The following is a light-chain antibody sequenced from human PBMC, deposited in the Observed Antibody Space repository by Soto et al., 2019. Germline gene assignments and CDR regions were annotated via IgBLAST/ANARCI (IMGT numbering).Light chain of an antibody. V-gene: IGKV3-11*01. Sequence: EIVLTQSAATLSLSPGERATLSCRASQSVTTFLAWYQQKPGQAPRLLIYDASNRAAGIPARFSGSGSGTDFTLTISSLQPEDFATYYCQQSYSTPRTFGQGTKVDIK. CDR1: QSVTTF. CDR3: QQSYSTPRT. J-gene: IGKJ1*01. CDR2: DAS.